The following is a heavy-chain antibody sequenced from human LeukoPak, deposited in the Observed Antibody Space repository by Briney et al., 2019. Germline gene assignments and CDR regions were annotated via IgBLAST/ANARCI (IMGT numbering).Heavy chain of an antibody. CDR2: ISYDGSNK. V-gene: IGHV3-30*03. CDR3: ATQYYDILTGYSDFDY. J-gene: IGHJ4*02. Sequence: GGSLRLSCAASGFTFTSYWMSWVRQAPGKGLEWVAVISYDGSNKYYADSVKGRFTISRDNSKNTLYLQMNSLRAEDTAVYYCATQYYDILTGYSDFDYWGQGTLVTVSS. CDR1: GFTFTSYW. D-gene: IGHD3-9*01.